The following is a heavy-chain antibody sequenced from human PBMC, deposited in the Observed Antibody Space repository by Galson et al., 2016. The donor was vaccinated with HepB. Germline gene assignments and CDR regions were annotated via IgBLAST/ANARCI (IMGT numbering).Heavy chain of an antibody. CDR2: IYYSGRTY. D-gene: IGHD2-2*01. J-gene: IGHJ5*02. V-gene: IGHV4-39*01. CDR3: TRLRLGANTNSWFDQ. Sequence: SETLSLTCTVSGGSISSALYYWGWIRQPPGKGLEWVGSIYYSGRTYYYNPSLKTRVTISVDTSKNQFSLNMNSVTAADTAVYYCTRLRLGANTNSWFDQWGQGTLVTVSS. CDR1: GGSISSALYY.